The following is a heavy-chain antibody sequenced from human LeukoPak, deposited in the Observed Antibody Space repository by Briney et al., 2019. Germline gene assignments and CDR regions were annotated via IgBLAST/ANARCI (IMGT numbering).Heavy chain of an antibody. Sequence: SETLSLTCTVSGGSISSYYWSWVRQPAGEGLEWIGRIYTSGSTNYNPSLKSRVTMSVDTSKNQFSLKLSSVTAADTAVYYCATETFRGYSGYDSLFYGMDVWGQGTTVTVSS. CDR2: IYTSGST. CDR3: ATETFRGYSGYDSLFYGMDV. D-gene: IGHD5-12*01. V-gene: IGHV4-4*07. J-gene: IGHJ6*02. CDR1: GGSISSYY.